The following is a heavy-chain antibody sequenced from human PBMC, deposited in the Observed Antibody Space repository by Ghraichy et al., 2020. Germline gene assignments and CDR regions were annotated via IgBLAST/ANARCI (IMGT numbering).Heavy chain of an antibody. J-gene: IGHJ4*02. V-gene: IGHV4-59*01. Sequence: SETLSLTCTVSGGSISSYYWSWIRQPPGKGLEWIGYIYYSGSTNYNPSLKSRVTISVDTSKNQFSLKLSSVTAADTAVYYCARDPGSYFDYWGQGTLVTVSS. CDR2: IYYSGST. D-gene: IGHD1-26*01. CDR3: ARDPGSYFDY. CDR1: GGSISSYY.